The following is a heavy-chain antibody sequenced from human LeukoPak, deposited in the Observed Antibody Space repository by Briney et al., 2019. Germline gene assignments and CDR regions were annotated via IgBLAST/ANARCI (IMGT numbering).Heavy chain of an antibody. D-gene: IGHD1-26*01. CDR2: ISYDRSEQ. Sequence: GGSLRLSCAASGFSFSSHGMHWVRQAPGKGLEWVAVISYDRSEQYYADSVKGRFTITRDNSNNTLYLLMNGLGTEDTAVYYCAEGPILGTKRGAFDIWGQGTMVTVSS. CDR1: GFSFSSHG. CDR3: AEGPILGTKRGAFDI. J-gene: IGHJ3*02. V-gene: IGHV3-30*18.